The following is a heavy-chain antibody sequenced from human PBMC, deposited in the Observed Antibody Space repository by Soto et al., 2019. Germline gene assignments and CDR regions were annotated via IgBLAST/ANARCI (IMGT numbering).Heavy chain of an antibody. V-gene: IGHV1-18*01. CDR3: ARDYCRSISCFGLDY. CDR2: ISGHSDNT. D-gene: IGHD2-2*01. Sequence: QVQLVQSGGEVREPGASVKVSCKASGYSLSSFGISWVRQAPGEGLEWMGWISGHSDNTRYPQKFRGRVTMTRDTSTNAVYMEWRGLRSDDTAVYYCARDYCRSISCFGLDYWGQGTLVTVSS. CDR1: GYSLSSFG. J-gene: IGHJ4*02.